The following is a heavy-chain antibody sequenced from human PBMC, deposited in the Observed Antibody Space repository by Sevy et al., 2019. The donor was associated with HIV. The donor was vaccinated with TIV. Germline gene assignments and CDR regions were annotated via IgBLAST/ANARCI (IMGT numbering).Heavy chain of an antibody. CDR1: GFTFSDYS. J-gene: IGHJ1*01. V-gene: IGHV3-30-3*01. D-gene: IGHD1-1*01. CDR2: IPCDGSNK. CDR3: ALERLSSNVAEYFQN. Sequence: GGSLRLSCAASGFTFSDYSMHWVRQAPGKGLEWVATIPCDGSNKHYADPVKVRLTISRDTSKNSLFLQMNSLRAEDTAVYYCALERLSSNVAEYFQNWGQGTLVTVSS.